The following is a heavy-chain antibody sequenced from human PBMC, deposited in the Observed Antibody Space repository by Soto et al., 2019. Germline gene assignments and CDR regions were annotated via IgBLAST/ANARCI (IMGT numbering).Heavy chain of an antibody. CDR2: INHSGST. Sequence: SETLSLTCAFYGGSFSGYYWSWIRQPPGKGLEWIGEINHSGSTNYNPSLKSRVTISVDTSKNQFSLKLSSVTAADTAVYYCAREGDYIWGSYRYFGSYAFDIWGQGTMVTVSS. J-gene: IGHJ3*02. V-gene: IGHV4-34*01. CDR1: GGSFSGYY. D-gene: IGHD3-16*02. CDR3: AREGDYIWGSYRYFGSYAFDI.